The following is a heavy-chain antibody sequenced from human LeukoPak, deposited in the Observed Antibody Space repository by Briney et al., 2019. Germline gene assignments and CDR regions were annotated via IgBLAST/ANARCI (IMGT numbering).Heavy chain of an antibody. CDR3: ARGRYSSSAAVY. D-gene: IGHD6-13*01. J-gene: IGHJ4*02. V-gene: IGHV1-8*01. Sequence: ASVKVSCKASGYTFTSYDINWVRQATGQGLEWMGWMNPNSGNTGYAQKFQGRVTMTRNTSISTAYMELSSLRSEATAVYYCARGRYSSSAAVYWGQGTLVTVSS. CDR2: MNPNSGNT. CDR1: GYTFTSYD.